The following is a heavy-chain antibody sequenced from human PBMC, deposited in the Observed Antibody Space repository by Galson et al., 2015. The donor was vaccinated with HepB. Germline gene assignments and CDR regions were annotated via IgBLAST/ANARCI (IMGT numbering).Heavy chain of an antibody. CDR2: IKGDGSGT. D-gene: IGHD2-21*01. CDR1: GFIFSTYW. CDR3: GRDVASSPEV. V-gene: IGHV3-74*01. Sequence: SLRLSCAASGFIFSTYWMHWVRQAPGKGLVWVARIKGDGSGTIYADSVKGRFTISRDNAKNTLFLQMNSLRAEDTAVYYCGRDVASSPEVWGLGTLVTVSS. J-gene: IGHJ4*02.